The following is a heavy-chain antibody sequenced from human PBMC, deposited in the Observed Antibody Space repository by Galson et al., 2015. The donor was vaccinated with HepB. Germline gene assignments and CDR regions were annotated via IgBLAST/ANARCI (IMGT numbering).Heavy chain of an antibody. CDR1: GGSISSYY. D-gene: IGHD4-11*01. J-gene: IGHJ6*02. CDR3: ARLYRQYYYGLDV. CDR2: IYYSGNT. V-gene: IGHV4-59*08. Sequence: ETLSLTCTVSGGSISSYYWSWIRQPPGKGLEWIGYIYYSGNTNYNPSLQSRVSLSVDTSQNQFSLKLRSVTAADTAVYYCARLYRQYYYGLDVWGQGTTVTVSS.